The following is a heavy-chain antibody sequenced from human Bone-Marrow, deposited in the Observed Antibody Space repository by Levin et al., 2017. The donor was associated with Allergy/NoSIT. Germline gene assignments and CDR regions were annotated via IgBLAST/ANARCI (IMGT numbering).Heavy chain of an antibody. CDR1: GYTFSNFG. V-gene: IGHV1-18*01. CDR3: ARVDFGSGIEGY. D-gene: IGHD3-10*01. J-gene: IGHJ4*02. CDR2: MTAYNGDT. Sequence: ASVKVSCKASGYTFSNFGISWVRQAPGQGLEWMGWMTAYNGDTNYAQKVLGRVTMTTDTSTSTAYMELRSLRSDDTAVYFCARVDFGSGIEGYWGQGTLVTVSS.